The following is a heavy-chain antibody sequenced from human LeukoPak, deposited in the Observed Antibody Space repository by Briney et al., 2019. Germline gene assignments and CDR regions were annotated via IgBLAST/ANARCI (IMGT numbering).Heavy chain of an antibody. J-gene: IGHJ4*02. D-gene: IGHD3-16*01. Sequence: GGALRLSCAASGFTFSSYGMSWVRQAPGKGLEWVSAISGSGGSTYYADSVKGRFTISRDNSKNTLYLQMNSLRAEDTAVYYCAKGTWGGPFDYWGQGTLVTVSS. CDR2: ISGSGGST. CDR1: GFTFSSYG. CDR3: AKGTWGGPFDY. V-gene: IGHV3-23*01.